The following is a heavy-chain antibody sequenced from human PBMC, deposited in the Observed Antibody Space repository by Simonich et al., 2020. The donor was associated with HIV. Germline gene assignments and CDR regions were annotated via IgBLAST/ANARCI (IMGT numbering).Heavy chain of an antibody. J-gene: IGHJ3*02. V-gene: IGHV1-2*02. D-gene: IGHD1-1*01. CDR2: INPKNGDT. Sequence: QVQLVQSGAEMKKPGASVKVSCKASGYTFTDNYMHWGRQAPGQGLEWMGWINPKNGDTNEAQKFQGRVTMTRDTSITTAYMELSRLTSDDTAVYFCAREGEMLDDTFDIWGQGTKVIVSS. CDR1: GYTFTDNY. CDR3: AREGEMLDDTFDI.